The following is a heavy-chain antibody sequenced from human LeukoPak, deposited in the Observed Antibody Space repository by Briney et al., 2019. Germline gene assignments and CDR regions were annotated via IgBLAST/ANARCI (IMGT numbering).Heavy chain of an antibody. D-gene: IGHD5-24*01. CDR1: GYTFTSYY. J-gene: IGHJ3*02. CDR3: ARRDGYGAYDI. CDR2: INPSGGST. Sequence: ASVKVSCKASGYTFTSYYMHWVRQAPGQGLEWMGIINPSGGSTSYAQKFQGRVTMTRDMSTSTVYMELNSLGSEDTAVYYCARRDGYGAYDIWGQGTMVTVSS. V-gene: IGHV1-46*01.